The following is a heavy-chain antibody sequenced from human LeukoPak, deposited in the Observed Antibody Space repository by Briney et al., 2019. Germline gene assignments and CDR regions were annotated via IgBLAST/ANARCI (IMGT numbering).Heavy chain of an antibody. Sequence: PGGSLRLSCAASGFTFSSYDMNWVRQAPGKGLEWVSYISSSGNTIYYADSVKGRFTIPRDNARNSLYLQMNSLRAEDTAVYYCARDLAVAGRGLDYWGQGTLVTVSS. CDR1: GFTFSSYD. CDR3: ARDLAVAGRGLDY. D-gene: IGHD6-19*01. V-gene: IGHV3-48*03. CDR2: ISSSGNTI. J-gene: IGHJ4*02.